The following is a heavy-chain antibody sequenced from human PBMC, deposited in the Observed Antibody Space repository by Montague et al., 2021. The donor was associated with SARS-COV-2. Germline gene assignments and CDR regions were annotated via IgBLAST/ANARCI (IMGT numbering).Heavy chain of an antibody. CDR2: IYYSGST. V-gene: IGHV4-31*03. CDR3: ARVVTMFGVVDTFDF. Sequence: TLSLTCTVSGGSISSDDYYWSWIRQHPGKGLEWIGYIYYSGSTYYNPSLKSRVTISVDTSKNQFSLKLSSVTAADTAVYYCARVVTMFGVVDTFDFWGQGTLVTVSS. CDR1: GGSISSDDYY. J-gene: IGHJ4*02. D-gene: IGHD3-3*01.